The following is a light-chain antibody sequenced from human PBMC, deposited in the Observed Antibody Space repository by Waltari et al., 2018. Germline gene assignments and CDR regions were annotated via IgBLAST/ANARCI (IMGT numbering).Light chain of an antibody. CDR1: SSNIGAGYD. J-gene: IGLJ3*02. CDR2: GNT. Sequence: QSVLTQPPSVSGAPGPRVTISCTGSSSNIGAGYDVHWYQHLPGPAPKFLIYGNTNRPSGVPDRFSGSKSDTSASLAITGLQADDEADYYCQSYDNSMSAWVFGGGTKLTVL. V-gene: IGLV1-40*01. CDR3: QSYDNSMSAWV.